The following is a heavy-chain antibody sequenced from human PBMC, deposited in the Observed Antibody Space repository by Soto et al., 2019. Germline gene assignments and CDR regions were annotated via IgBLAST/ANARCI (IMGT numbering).Heavy chain of an antibody. D-gene: IGHD5-12*01. CDR3: TSGPWGGHDYVTFDY. CDR2: IRSKTNDYAT. CDR1: GFTFSGSA. J-gene: IGHJ4*02. V-gene: IGHV3-73*02. Sequence: EVQLVESGGGLVQPGGSLKLSCAASGFTFSGSAIHWVRQASGKGLEWLGRIRSKTNDYATAYAASVQGRFTISRDDSKNTAYLLMNSLTTEDTAVYFCTSGPWGGHDYVTFDYWGQGILVTVSS.